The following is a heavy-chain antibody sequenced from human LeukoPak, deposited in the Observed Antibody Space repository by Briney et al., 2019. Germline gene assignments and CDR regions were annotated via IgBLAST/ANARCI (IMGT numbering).Heavy chain of an antibody. CDR2: ISNSGDTM. J-gene: IGHJ3*01. V-gene: IGHV3-11*01. D-gene: IGHD2-15*01. CDR1: GFTFSDYY. CDR3: ARVVYCSGGNRHIFAFDV. Sequence: GGSLRLSCAASGFTFSDYYMGWIRQTPGKGLEWVSYISNSGDTMFYADSVKGRFTISRDNAKNSLYLQVNSLRAEDTAVYFCARVVYCSGGNRHIFAFDVWGQGTMVTVSS.